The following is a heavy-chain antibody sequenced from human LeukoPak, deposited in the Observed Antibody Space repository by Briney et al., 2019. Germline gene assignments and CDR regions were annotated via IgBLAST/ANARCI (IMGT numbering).Heavy chain of an antibody. CDR3: ARVPYYMDV. V-gene: IGHV4-39*01. CDR2: IYYSGST. J-gene: IGHJ6*03. Sequence: SQTLSLTCTVSGGSISSSSYYWGWIRQPPGKGLEWIGSIYYSGSTYYNPSLKSRVTISVDTSKNQFSLKLSSVTAADTAVYYCARVPYYMDVWGKGTTVTVSS. CDR1: GGSISSSSYY.